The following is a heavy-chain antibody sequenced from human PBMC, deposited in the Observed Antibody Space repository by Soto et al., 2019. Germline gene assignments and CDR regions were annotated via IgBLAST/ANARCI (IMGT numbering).Heavy chain of an antibody. CDR1: GGSISSNNW. V-gene: IGHV4-4*02. CDR2: IYYSGST. D-gene: IGHD2-8*01. Sequence: PSETLSLTCAVSGGSISSNNWWSWVRQPPGKGLEWIGRIYYSGSTNYNPSLESRVTISIDKSKNQFSLKLTSVTAADTAVYYCARVPLDQMVPPWFDPWGQGTLVTVSS. J-gene: IGHJ5*02. CDR3: ARVPLDQMVPPWFDP.